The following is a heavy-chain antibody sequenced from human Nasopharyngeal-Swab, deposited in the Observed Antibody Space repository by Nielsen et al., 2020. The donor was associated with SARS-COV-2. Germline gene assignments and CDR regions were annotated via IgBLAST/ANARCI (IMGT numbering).Heavy chain of an antibody. Sequence: SGTLSLTCTVSGGSISSSSYYWGWIRQPPGKGLEWIGSIYYSGSTYYNPSLKSRVTISVDTSKNQFSLKLSSVTAADTAVYYCAREVVVAAAGTLYYYYYYMDVWGKGTTVTVSS. V-gene: IGHV4-39*07. D-gene: IGHD6-13*01. CDR2: IYYSGST. CDR3: AREVVVAAAGTLYYYYYYMDV. CDR1: GGSISSSSYY. J-gene: IGHJ6*03.